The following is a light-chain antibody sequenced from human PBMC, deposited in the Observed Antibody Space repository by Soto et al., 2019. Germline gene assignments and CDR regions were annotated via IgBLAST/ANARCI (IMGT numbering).Light chain of an antibody. Sequence: EIVMRQSPATLSVSPGERATLSCRASQSVKSNLAWYQQKAGQAPRLLISGTSTRATGISARFSGSGSGTESTLTISSLQSEDFAVYYCQQYNNWPGTFGQGTKVDIK. CDR1: QSVKSN. CDR2: GTS. J-gene: IGKJ1*01. V-gene: IGKV3-15*01. CDR3: QQYNNWPGT.